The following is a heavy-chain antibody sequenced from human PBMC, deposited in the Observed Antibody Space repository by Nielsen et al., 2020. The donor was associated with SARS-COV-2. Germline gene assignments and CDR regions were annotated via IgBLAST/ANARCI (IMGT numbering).Heavy chain of an antibody. CDR3: ARQGAVAGNDY. J-gene: IGHJ4*02. Sequence: GESLKISCETSGYTFSNYWIGWVRQMPGKGLEWMGIIYPGDSDTRYSPSFQGQVTISADKSISTAYLQWSSLKASDTAMYYCARQGAVAGNDYWGQGTLVTVSS. CDR2: IYPGDSDT. V-gene: IGHV5-51*01. CDR1: GYTFSNYW. D-gene: IGHD6-19*01.